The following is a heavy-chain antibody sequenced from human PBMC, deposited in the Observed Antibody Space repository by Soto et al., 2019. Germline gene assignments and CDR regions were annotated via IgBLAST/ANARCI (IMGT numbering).Heavy chain of an antibody. D-gene: IGHD3-22*01. J-gene: IGHJ4*01. Sequence: LRLSCAASGFTFSSYAMSWVRQAPGKGLEWVSAISGSGGSTYYADSVKGRFTISRDNSKNTLYLQMNSLRAEDTAVYYCAKSRLDTYYYDSSGYSFDYWGQGXLVTVHS. V-gene: IGHV3-23*01. CDR1: GFTFSSYA. CDR3: AKSRLDTYYYDSSGYSFDY. CDR2: ISGSGGST.